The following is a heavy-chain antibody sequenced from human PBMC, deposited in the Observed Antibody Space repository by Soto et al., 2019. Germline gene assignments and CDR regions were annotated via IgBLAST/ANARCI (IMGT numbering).Heavy chain of an antibody. CDR1: GGTFSSYT. CDR2: IIPILGIA. V-gene: IGHV1-69*02. Sequence: SVKVSCKASGGTFSSYTTSWVRQAPGQGLEWMGRIIPILGIANYAQKSQGRVTITADKSTSTAYMELSSLRPEDTAVYYCARASSYCSSTSCNTGGFDYWGQGTLVTVSS. CDR3: ARASSYCSSTSCNTGGFDY. D-gene: IGHD2-2*02. J-gene: IGHJ4*02.